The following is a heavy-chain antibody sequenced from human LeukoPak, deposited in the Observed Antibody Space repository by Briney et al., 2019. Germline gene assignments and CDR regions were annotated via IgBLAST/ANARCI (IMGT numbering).Heavy chain of an antibody. CDR2: ISTGGSST. D-gene: IGHD2-21*02. J-gene: IGHJ4*02. V-gene: IGHV3-74*01. CDR3: ARATYCGSDCYKGFDY. CDR1: GFTFSSYW. Sequence: GGSLRLSCAASGFTFSSYWMHWVRQAPGKGLVWVSRISTGGSSTSYADSVKGRFSMSRDNAKNTMYLQMNSLGADDTAVYYCARATYCGSDCYKGFDYWGQGTLVTVSS.